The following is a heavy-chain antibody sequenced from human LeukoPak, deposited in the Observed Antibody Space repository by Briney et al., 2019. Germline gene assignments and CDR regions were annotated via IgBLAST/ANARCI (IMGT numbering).Heavy chain of an antibody. D-gene: IGHD2-2*01. CDR1: GYTFTSYA. J-gene: IGHJ6*03. CDR2: INTNTGNP. Sequence: ASVKVSCKASGYTFTSYAMNWVRQAPGQGLEWMGWINTNTGNPTYAQGFTGRFVFSLDTSVSTAYLQISSLKAEDTAVYYCARQYCSSTSCRDYYYYYYMDVWGKGTTVTVSS. CDR3: ARQYCSSTSCRDYYYYYYMDV. V-gene: IGHV7-4-1*02.